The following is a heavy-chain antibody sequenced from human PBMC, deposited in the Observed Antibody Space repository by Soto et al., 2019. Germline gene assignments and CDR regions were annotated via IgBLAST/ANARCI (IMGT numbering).Heavy chain of an antibody. J-gene: IGHJ3*02. D-gene: IGHD3-9*01. CDR1: GGTFSSYT. CDR3: ARGPYYYILTGYLAPFAFGI. Sequence: QVQLVQSGAEVKKPGSSVKVSCKASGGTFSSYTISWVRQAPGQGHEWLGRFIPILGIANYAQQLQGRVTITADKSTSTAYMELSSLRSEDTAVYYCARGPYYYILTGYLAPFAFGIWGQGTMVTVSS. V-gene: IGHV1-69*02. CDR2: FIPILGIA.